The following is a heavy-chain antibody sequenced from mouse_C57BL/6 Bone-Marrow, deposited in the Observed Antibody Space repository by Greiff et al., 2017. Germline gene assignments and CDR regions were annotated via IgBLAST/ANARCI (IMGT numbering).Heavy chain of an antibody. CDR2: ISYDGSN. CDR3: AREGVWYFDV. CDR1: GYSITSGYY. V-gene: IGHV3-6*01. Sequence: EVHLVESGPGLVKPSQSLSLTCSVTGYSITSGYYWNWIRQFPGNKLEWMGYISYDGSNNYNPSLKNRISITRDTAKNQFFLKLKSVTTEDTATYYCAREGVWYFDVWGTGTTVTVSS. J-gene: IGHJ1*03.